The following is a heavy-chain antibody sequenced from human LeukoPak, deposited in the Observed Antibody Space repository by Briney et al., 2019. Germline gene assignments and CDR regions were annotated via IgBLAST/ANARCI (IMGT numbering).Heavy chain of an antibody. Sequence: ASVKVSCKASGYTFTGYYMHWVRQATGQGLEWMGWMNPNSGNTGYAQKFQGRVTMTRNTSISTAYMELSSLRSEDTAVYYCARGIGRLLWFGELWDWFDPWGQGTLVTVSS. J-gene: IGHJ5*02. CDR3: ARGIGRLLWFGELWDWFDP. CDR1: GYTFTGYY. D-gene: IGHD3-10*01. CDR2: MNPNSGNT. V-gene: IGHV1-8*02.